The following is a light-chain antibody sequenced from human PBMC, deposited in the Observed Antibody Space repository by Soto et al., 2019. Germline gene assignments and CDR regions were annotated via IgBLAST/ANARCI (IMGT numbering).Light chain of an antibody. V-gene: IGLV2-14*01. CDR2: EVS. CDR1: SSDVGGFNY. J-gene: IGLJ1*01. Sequence: QSVLTQPASVSGSPGQSITISCTGTSSDVGGFNYVSWYQQQPGRAPKLILYEVSNRPSGVAHRFTGSKSGNTASLTISGLQAEDEADYYCSSFTSGITYVFGTGTKVTVL. CDR3: SSFTSGITYV.